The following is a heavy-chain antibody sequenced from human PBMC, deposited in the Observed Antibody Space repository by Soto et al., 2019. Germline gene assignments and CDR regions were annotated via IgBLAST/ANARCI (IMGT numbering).Heavy chain of an antibody. D-gene: IGHD3-22*01. CDR1: GFTFADYA. CDR3: AKAKFYYDSSPYDS. Sequence: VQMVESGGGVVHPGGSLRLSCAVSGFTFADYAVHWVRQSAGKGLEWVSFINADGSEKYYADSVRGRFTISRDNSKDSFYLQMNSLRLEDTAMYYCAKAKFYYDSSPYDSSGQGTLVTVSS. V-gene: IGHV3-43*02. CDR2: INADGSEK. J-gene: IGHJ4*02.